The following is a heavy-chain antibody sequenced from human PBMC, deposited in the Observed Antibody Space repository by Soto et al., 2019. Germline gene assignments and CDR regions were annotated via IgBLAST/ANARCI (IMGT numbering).Heavy chain of an antibody. Sequence: QVQLQQWGAGLLKPSETLSLTCAVYGGSFSGYYWTWIRQPPGTGLEWIGEINHSGSTNYNPSLKSRVTISVDTSKNQSSLKLTAVTAADTAVYYCARDKITALFDYWGQGTLVTVSS. CDR1: GGSFSGYY. CDR3: ARDKITALFDY. CDR2: INHSGST. V-gene: IGHV4-34*01. J-gene: IGHJ4*02. D-gene: IGHD3-10*01.